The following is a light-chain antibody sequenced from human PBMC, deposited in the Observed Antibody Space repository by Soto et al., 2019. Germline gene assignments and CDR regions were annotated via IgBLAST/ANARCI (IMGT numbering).Light chain of an antibody. CDR3: TSFTSTSSLYV. V-gene: IGLV2-14*01. Sequence: QSALTQPASVSGSLGQSITISCTGTGSDIAGYNYISWYQQLPGKAPKRMIYEVTIRPSGISNRFSGSKSGNTASLTISGLQAEDEADYFCTSFTSTSSLYVFGTGTKVTVL. CDR1: GSDIAGYNY. CDR2: EVT. J-gene: IGLJ1*01.